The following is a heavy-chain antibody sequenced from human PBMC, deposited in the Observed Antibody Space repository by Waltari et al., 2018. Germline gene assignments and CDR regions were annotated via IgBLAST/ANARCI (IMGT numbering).Heavy chain of an antibody. V-gene: IGHV4-39*07. CDR1: GGSISSSSYY. CDR2: IYYSGST. Sequence: QLQLQESGPGLVKPSETLSLTCTVSGGSISSSSYYWGWIRQPPGKGLEWIGSIYYSGSTNYNPSLKSRVTISVDTSKNQFSLKLSSVTAADTAVYYCARGTGDIVGATRFDYWGQGTLVTVSS. D-gene: IGHD1-26*01. J-gene: IGHJ4*02. CDR3: ARGTGDIVGATRFDY.